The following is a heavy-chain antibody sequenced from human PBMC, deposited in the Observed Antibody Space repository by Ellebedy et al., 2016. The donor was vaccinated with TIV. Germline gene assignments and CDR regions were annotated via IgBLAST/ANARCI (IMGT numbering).Heavy chain of an antibody. V-gene: IGHV1-46*01. CDR1: GYTFTSYY. D-gene: IGHD3-10*01. CDR2: INPSGGST. J-gene: IGHJ3*02. CDR3: ARGFGELFYKSDAFDI. Sequence: AASVKVSCKASGYTFTSYYMHWVRQAPGQGLEWMGIINPSGGSTSYAQKFQGRVTMTRDTSTSTVYMELSSLRSEDTAVYYCARGFGELFYKSDAFDIWGQGTMVTVSS.